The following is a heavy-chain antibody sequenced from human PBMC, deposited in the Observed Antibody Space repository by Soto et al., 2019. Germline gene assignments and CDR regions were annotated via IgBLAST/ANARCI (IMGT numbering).Heavy chain of an antibody. Sequence: GVLRLSCAASGFDVSNTDMSWVRQAPGKGLEWVSVIYSGGYTNYADSVKGRFIVSRDSPKNTLYLQMDSLRAEDTAVYYCAREAIIVIAAPEYYFDYWGQGTLVTVSS. CDR2: IYSGGYT. CDR1: GFDVSNTD. V-gene: IGHV3-66*01. CDR3: AREAIIVIAAPEYYFDY. J-gene: IGHJ4*02. D-gene: IGHD3-22*01.